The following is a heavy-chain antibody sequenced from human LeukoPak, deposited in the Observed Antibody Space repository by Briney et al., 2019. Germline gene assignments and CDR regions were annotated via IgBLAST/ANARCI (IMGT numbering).Heavy chain of an antibody. D-gene: IGHD4-17*01. V-gene: IGHV3-74*03. J-gene: IGHJ4*02. Sequence: GGSLRLSCAASGFTFSSTWMHWVRQVPGKELVWVARIESDGRRTTYAESVKGRFTISRDNSKNTLYLQMNSLRAEDTAVYYCAKDGRTVTKYYFDYWGQGTLVTVSS. CDR1: GFTFSSTW. CDR2: IESDGRRT. CDR3: AKDGRTVTKYYFDY.